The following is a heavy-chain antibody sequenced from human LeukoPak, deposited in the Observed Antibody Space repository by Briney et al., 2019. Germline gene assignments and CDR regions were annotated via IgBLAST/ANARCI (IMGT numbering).Heavy chain of an antibody. CDR3: ARWVWANWGSYNWFDP. CDR1: GYTFTGYY. CDR2: INPNSGGT. J-gene: IGHJ5*02. Sequence: GASVKVSCKASGYTFTGYYMHWVRQAPGQGLEWMGWINPNSGGTNYAQKFQGRVTITADKSTSTAYMELSSLRSEDTAVYYCARWVWANWGSYNWFDPWGQGTLVTVSS. D-gene: IGHD7-27*01. V-gene: IGHV1-2*02.